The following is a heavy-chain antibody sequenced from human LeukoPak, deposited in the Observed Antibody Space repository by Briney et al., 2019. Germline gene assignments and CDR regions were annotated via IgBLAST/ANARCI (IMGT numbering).Heavy chain of an antibody. Sequence: SETLSLTCAVSGFSISSGYYWGWIRQPPGKGLEWIGSIYHSGSSYYNPSLKSRVTISVGTSKNQFSLKLSSVDAADTAVYYCARETAGIEGNFDYWGQGTLVTVSS. CDR1: GFSISSGYY. CDR2: IYHSGSS. J-gene: IGHJ4*02. V-gene: IGHV4-38-2*02. CDR3: ARETAGIEGNFDY. D-gene: IGHD1-26*01.